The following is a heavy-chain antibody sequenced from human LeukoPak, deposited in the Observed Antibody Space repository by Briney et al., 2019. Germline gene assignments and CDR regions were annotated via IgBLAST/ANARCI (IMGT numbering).Heavy chain of an antibody. D-gene: IGHD6-19*01. CDR3: AKDRLVPGSVLDY. CDR1: GFTLSDYG. Sequence: GGSLRLSCAASGFTLSDYGMHWVRQTPGKGLEWVAFIRYDGSDKYYADSVRGRFTISRDNSKNTLYLQMNSLRVEDTAVYYCAKDRLVPGSVLDYWGQGTLVTVSS. CDR2: IRYDGSDK. J-gene: IGHJ4*02. V-gene: IGHV3-30*02.